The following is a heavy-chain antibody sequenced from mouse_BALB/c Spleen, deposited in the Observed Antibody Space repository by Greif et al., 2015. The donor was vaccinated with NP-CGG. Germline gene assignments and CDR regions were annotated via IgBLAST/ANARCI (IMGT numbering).Heavy chain of an antibody. CDR1: GFTFSNYW. CDR2: IRLKSNNYAT. Sequence: VQLKESGGGLVQPGGSMKLSCVASGFTFSNYWMNWVRQSPEKGLEWVAEIRLKSNNYATHYAESVIGRFTISRDDSKSSVYLQMNNLRAEDTGIYYCTTGFAYWGQGTLVTVSA. CDR3: TTGFAY. J-gene: IGHJ3*01. V-gene: IGHV6-6*02.